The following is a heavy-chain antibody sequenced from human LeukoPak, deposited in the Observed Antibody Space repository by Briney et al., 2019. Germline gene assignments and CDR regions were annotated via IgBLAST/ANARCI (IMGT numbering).Heavy chain of an antibody. CDR3: ARPRGWRVQGGAFDL. CDR1: GYVFTSYG. D-gene: IGHD1-26*01. CDR2: INVNTGKT. V-gene: IGHV1-18*01. Sequence: ASVKVSCKASGYVFTSYGISWVRQAPGQGLEWMGWINVNTGKTNYAQNLQGRVTMTTDTSTSTAYMDLRSLRSDDTAVYHCARPRGWRVQGGAFDLWGQGTKVTVSS. J-gene: IGHJ3*01.